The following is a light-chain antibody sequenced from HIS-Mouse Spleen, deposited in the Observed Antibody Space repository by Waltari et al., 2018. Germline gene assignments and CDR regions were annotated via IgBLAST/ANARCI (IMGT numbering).Light chain of an antibody. V-gene: IGLV3-10*01. CDR2: EDS. CDR3: YSTDSSGNHRV. CDR1: ALPKTD. J-gene: IGLJ2*01. Sequence: SYELTQPPSVSVSAGQTARTTCPGAALPKTDADWYQQKSGQAPVLAIYEDSKRPSGIPERFSGSSSGTMATVTISGAQVEDEADYYCYSTDSSGNHRVFGGGTKLTVL.